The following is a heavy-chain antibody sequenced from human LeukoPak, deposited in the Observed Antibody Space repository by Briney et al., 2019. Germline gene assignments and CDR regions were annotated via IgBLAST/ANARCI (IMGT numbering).Heavy chain of an antibody. D-gene: IGHD3-22*01. Sequence: GGSLTLSCAASGFTFSSYSMNWVRQAPGKGLEWVSSISSSSSYIYYADSVKGRFTISRDNAKNSLYLQMNSLRAEDTAVYYCARVATAKYYYDSSGLYPGYWGQGTLVTVSS. CDR1: GFTFSSYS. J-gene: IGHJ4*02. CDR3: ARVATAKYYYDSSGLYPGY. V-gene: IGHV3-21*01. CDR2: ISSSSSYI.